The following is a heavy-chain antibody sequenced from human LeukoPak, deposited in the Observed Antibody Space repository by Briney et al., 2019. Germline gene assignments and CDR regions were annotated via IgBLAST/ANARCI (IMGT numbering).Heavy chain of an antibody. Sequence: ASVKVSCKASGYTFTGYYMHWVRQAPGQGLEWMGWINPNSGSTNYAQNFQGRVTMTRDTSNSTAYMELSRLRSDDTAVYYCARYCSGGSCCSGYYYMDVWGKGTTVTVSS. CDR1: GYTFTGYY. J-gene: IGHJ6*03. D-gene: IGHD2-15*01. CDR2: INPNSGST. V-gene: IGHV1-2*02. CDR3: ARYCSGGSCCSGYYYMDV.